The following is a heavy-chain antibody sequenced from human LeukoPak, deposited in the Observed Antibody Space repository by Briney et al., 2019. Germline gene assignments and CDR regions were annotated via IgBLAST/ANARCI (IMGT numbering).Heavy chain of an antibody. Sequence: AASVKVSCKASGGTFSSYAISWVRQAPGQGLEWMGRIIPILGIANYAQKFQGRVTITADKSTSTAYMELSSLRSEDTAVYYCASRGYSYDFDYWGQGTLVTVSS. D-gene: IGHD5-18*01. V-gene: IGHV1-69*04. CDR2: IIPILGIA. CDR1: GGTFSSYA. CDR3: ASRGYSYDFDY. J-gene: IGHJ4*02.